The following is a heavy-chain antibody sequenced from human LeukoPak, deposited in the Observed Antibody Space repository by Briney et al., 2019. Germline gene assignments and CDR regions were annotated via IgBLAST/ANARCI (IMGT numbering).Heavy chain of an antibody. CDR3: AREGFGEQDY. Sequence: GGSLRLSCAASEFTFSNYAMTWVRQAPGKGLEWVSSISGSGDSTYYADSVKGRFTISRDNSKNTLYLQMNSLRAEDTAVYYCAREGFGEQDYWGQGTLVTVSS. CDR1: EFTFSNYA. CDR2: ISGSGDST. D-gene: IGHD3-10*01. J-gene: IGHJ4*02. V-gene: IGHV3-23*01.